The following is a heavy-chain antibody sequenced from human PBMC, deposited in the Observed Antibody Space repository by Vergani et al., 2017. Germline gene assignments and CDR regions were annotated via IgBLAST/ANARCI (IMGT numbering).Heavy chain of an antibody. V-gene: IGHV4-4*02. CDR1: GGSISSSNW. J-gene: IGHJ6*02. D-gene: IGHD1-20*01. Sequence: QVQLQESGPGLVKPSETLSLTCAVSGGSISSSNWWSWVRQPPGKGLEWIGEIYHSGSTNYNTSLKSRVTISVDKSKNQFSLKLSSVTAADTAVYYCARFLTGTTIYYYYGMDVWGQGTTVTVSS. CDR2: IYHSGST. CDR3: ARFLTGTTIYYYYGMDV.